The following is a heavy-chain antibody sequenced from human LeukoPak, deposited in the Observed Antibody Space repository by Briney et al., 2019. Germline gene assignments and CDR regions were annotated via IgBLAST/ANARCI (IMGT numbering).Heavy chain of an antibody. CDR2: IYYSGST. Sequence: SETLSLTCTVSGGSISSYYWGWIRQPPGKGLEWIGSIYYSGSTYYNPSLKSRVTISVDTSKNQFSLKLSSVTAADTAVYYCARRDSSSWYNWFDPWGQGTLVTVSS. D-gene: IGHD6-13*01. CDR3: ARRDSSSWYNWFDP. V-gene: IGHV4-39*01. J-gene: IGHJ5*02. CDR1: GGSISSYY.